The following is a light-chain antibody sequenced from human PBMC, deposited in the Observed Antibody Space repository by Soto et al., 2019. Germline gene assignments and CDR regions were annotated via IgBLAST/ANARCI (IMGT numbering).Light chain of an antibody. Sequence: DIVMTQSPDSLAVSLGERATINCKSSQSVLYSSNNKNYLAWYQQKPGQPPKLLIYWASTRESGVPDRFSGSGSFTDFTLTISSLQAEDLAFYYCQQYYSTPYTFGQGTKLEIK. V-gene: IGKV4-1*01. J-gene: IGKJ2*01. CDR3: QQYYSTPYT. CDR1: QSVLYSSNNKNY. CDR2: WAS.